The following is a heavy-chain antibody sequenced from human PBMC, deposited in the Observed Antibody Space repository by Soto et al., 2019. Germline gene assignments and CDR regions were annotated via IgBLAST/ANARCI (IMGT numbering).Heavy chain of an antibody. D-gene: IGHD6-13*01. Sequence: GGSLRLSCAASGFTFSTYTMNWVRRASGKGLEWVSSITPTSRFIYYADSVRGRFTISRDDAESSLYLHMNSLRAVDTAVYYCTRTPPAPPGRRDYFSGMDVWGQGTTVTVSS. CDR3: TRTPPAPPGRRDYFSGMDV. CDR2: ITPTSRFI. J-gene: IGHJ6*02. CDR1: GFTFSTYT. V-gene: IGHV3-21*01.